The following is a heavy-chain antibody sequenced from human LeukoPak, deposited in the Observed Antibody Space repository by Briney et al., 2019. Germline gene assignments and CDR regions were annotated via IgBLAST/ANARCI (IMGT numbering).Heavy chain of an antibody. Sequence: SETLSLTCAVYGGSFSGYYWSWIRQPPGKGLEGIGEINHSGSTNYNPSLKSRVTISVDTSKNQFSLKLSTVTAADTAVYYCARVRGVSSSWYTYYYYYGMDVWGQGTTVTVSS. D-gene: IGHD6-13*01. CDR3: ARVRGVSSSWYTYYYYYGMDV. CDR1: GGSFSGYY. V-gene: IGHV4-34*01. CDR2: INHSGST. J-gene: IGHJ6*02.